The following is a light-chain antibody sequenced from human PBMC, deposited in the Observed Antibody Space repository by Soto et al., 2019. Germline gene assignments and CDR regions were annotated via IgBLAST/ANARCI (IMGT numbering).Light chain of an antibody. CDR3: QQYEQWPLT. Sequence: EIVLTQSPGTLSLSPGERATFSCRASQNVGSTFFGWYQQKPGQAPRLLIYATSSRATGTPDRFSGSGSGTDFTLTISSLQSEDFAVYYCQQYEQWPLTFGGGTKVEIK. CDR1: QNVGSTF. V-gene: IGKV3-20*01. J-gene: IGKJ4*01. CDR2: ATS.